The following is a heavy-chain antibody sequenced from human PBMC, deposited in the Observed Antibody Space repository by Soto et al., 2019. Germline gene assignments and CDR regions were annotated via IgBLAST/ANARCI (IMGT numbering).Heavy chain of an antibody. Sequence: LVKVSCKASRGTFSSYAFSWVRQAPGQGLEWMGGIIPIFGTANYAQKFQGRVTITADESTSTAYMELSSLRSEDTAVYYCARPSKLFLYSYDSSGYPFDYWGQGTLVTVSS. CDR3: ARPSKLFLYSYDSSGYPFDY. CDR1: RGTFSSYA. D-gene: IGHD3-22*01. V-gene: IGHV1-69*13. J-gene: IGHJ4*02. CDR2: IIPIFGTA.